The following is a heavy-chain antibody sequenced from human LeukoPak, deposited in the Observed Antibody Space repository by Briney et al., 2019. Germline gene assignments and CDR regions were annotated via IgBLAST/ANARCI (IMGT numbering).Heavy chain of an antibody. CDR2: IYTSGST. CDR3: ARDPIRCSGGSCYSHYGMDV. CDR1: GGSISSGSYY. V-gene: IGHV4-61*02. J-gene: IGHJ6*02. Sequence: SQTLSLTCTVSGGSISSGSYYWSWIQQPAGKGLEWIGRIYTSGSTNYNPSLKSRVTISVDTSKNQFSLKLSSVTAADTAVYYCARDPIRCSGGSCYSHYGMDVWGQGTTVTVSS. D-gene: IGHD2-15*01.